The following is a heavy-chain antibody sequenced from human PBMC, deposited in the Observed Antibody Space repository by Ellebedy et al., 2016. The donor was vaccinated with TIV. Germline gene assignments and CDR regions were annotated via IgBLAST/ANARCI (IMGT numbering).Heavy chain of an antibody. CDR2: ISGSGAAT. D-gene: IGHD3-22*01. Sequence: PGGSLRLSCAAYGFTFDNYAMSWVRQAPGKGLEWVSSISGSGAATYYADSVKGRFAISRDNFKNTLYLQMESLRAEETAVYYCAKDPALVYDTSYYYLDFWGQGTLVSVSS. CDR3: AKDPALVYDTSYYYLDF. CDR1: GFTFDNYA. V-gene: IGHV3-23*01. J-gene: IGHJ4*02.